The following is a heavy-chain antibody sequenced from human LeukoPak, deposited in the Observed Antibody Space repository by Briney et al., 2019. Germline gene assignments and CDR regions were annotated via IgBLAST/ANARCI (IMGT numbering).Heavy chain of an antibody. Sequence: SETLSLTCTVSGGSISNSNYYWGWIRQPPEKGLEWIGSIYYSGSTFYRASLKSRATISADTSKNQFSLRLSFVTAADTAVYHCARSSAAEGPTHNWFDPWGQGTLVTVSS. CDR3: ARSSAAEGPTHNWFDP. J-gene: IGHJ5*02. CDR2: IYYSGST. CDR1: GGSISNSNYY. D-gene: IGHD6-13*01. V-gene: IGHV4-39*01.